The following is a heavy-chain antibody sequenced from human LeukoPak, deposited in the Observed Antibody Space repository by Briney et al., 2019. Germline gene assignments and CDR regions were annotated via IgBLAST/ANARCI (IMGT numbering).Heavy chain of an antibody. CDR1: GFNFRSYE. CDR2: ISNTDETR. Sequence: GGSLRLSCAASGFNFRSYEMNWVRQAPGKGLEWVSYISNTDETRTYADSVKGRFTISRDNAKNSLHLEMNSLRAEDTAVYYCAKSPGVSVAAADTGMFDYWGQGTLVTVSS. J-gene: IGHJ4*02. CDR3: AKSPGVSVAAADTGMFDY. V-gene: IGHV3-48*03. D-gene: IGHD6-13*01.